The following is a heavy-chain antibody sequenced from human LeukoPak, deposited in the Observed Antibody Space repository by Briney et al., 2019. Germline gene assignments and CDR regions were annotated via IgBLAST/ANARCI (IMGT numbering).Heavy chain of an antibody. J-gene: IGHJ5*02. CDR3: ARLPNYDFWSGPKFRFDP. Sequence: PSETLSLTCTVSGGSISSGGYYWSWIRQPPGKGLEWIGYIYHSGSTYYNPSLKSRVTISVDRSKNQFSLKLSSVTAADTAVYYCARLPNYDFWSGPKFRFDPWGQGTLVTVSS. D-gene: IGHD3-3*01. CDR2: IYHSGST. CDR1: GGSISSGGYY. V-gene: IGHV4-30-2*01.